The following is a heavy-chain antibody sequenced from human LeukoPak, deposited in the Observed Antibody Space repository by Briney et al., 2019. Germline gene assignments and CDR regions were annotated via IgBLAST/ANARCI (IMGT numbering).Heavy chain of an antibody. CDR2: IKQDGSDK. J-gene: IGHJ4*02. CDR1: GFTLSDYW. CDR3: ARGGGDY. D-gene: IGHD1-26*01. V-gene: IGHV3-7*01. Sequence: TGESLRLSCVASGFTLSDYWMTWVRQAPGKGLEWVANIKQDGSDKKYVDSVKGRFTISRDNAKNSLYLQMDSLRDEDTAVYYCARGGGDYWGQGTLVTVTS.